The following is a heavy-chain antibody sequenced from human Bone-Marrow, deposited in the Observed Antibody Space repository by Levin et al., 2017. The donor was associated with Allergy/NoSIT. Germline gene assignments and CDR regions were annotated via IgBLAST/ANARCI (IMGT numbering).Heavy chain of an antibody. Sequence: QRGESLKISCAASGFTFSSYAIHWVRQAPGKGLQWVAFISYDGSIKYYAESVKGRFTISRDNSKNTLYLLMNSLRPEDTAVFYCARDLSERYSIDYWGQGTLVTVSS. CDR3: ARDLSERYSIDY. J-gene: IGHJ4*02. D-gene: IGHD2-15*01. CDR1: GFTFSSYA. CDR2: ISYDGSIK. V-gene: IGHV3-30-3*01.